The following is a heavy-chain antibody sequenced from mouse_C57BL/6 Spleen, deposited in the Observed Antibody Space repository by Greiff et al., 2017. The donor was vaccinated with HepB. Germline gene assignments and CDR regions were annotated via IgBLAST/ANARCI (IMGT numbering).Heavy chain of an antibody. CDR2: IYPGDGDT. V-gene: IGHV1-80*01. Sequence: VKLVESGAELVKPGASVKISCKASGYAFSSYWMNWVKQRPGKGLEWIGQIYPGDGDTNYNGKFKGKATLTADKSSSTAYMQLSSLTSEDAAVYFCARMGDGYFAYWGQGTLVTVSA. CDR3: ARMGDGYFAY. J-gene: IGHJ3*01. CDR1: GYAFSSYW. D-gene: IGHD2-3*01.